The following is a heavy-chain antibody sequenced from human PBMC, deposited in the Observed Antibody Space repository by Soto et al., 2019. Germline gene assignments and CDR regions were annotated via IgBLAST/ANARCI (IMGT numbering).Heavy chain of an antibody. V-gene: IGHV3-74*01. CDR3: ARDYYAQPDY. D-gene: IGHD3-10*01. CDR1: GFTFSNYW. Sequence: EVQLVESGGGLVQPGGSLRLSCAASGFTFSNYWMHWVRQAPRKGPVWVSRISHDGSATAYADSVKGQFTISRDNAKNRLYLQMNSVRVEDTPVYYGARDYYAQPDYWGQGTLVTGSS. J-gene: IGHJ4*02. CDR2: ISHDGSAT.